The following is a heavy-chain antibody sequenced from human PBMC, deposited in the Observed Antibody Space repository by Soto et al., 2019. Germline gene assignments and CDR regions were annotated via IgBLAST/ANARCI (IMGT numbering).Heavy chain of an antibody. V-gene: IGHV3-23*01. CDR2: VSGSGGTT. D-gene: IGHD6-19*01. J-gene: IGHJ5*02. CDR1: GFTFSTFD. Sequence: GGSLRLSCVASGFTFSTFDMTWVRQAPGKGLEWVSVVSGSGGTTYYADSVKGRFIISRDNSKNTLYLQMNSLRAEDTALYYCAKMGYSSDWSWGQGALVTVSS. CDR3: AKMGYSSDWS.